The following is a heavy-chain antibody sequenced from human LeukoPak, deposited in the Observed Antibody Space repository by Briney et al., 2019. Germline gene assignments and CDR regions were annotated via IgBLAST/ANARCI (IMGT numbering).Heavy chain of an antibody. CDR2: IPGSGGAT. CDR1: GFTFSSYA. D-gene: IGHD3-22*01. V-gene: IGHV3-23*01. Sequence: GGSLRLSCEASGFTFSSYAIRWVRQAPGTGLEWVSSIPGSGGATYYADSVRGRFSISRDSSKNTVYLQMNSLRDEDTAVYYCARARPWDSSRSYYFGMDVWGHGTTVAVSS. CDR3: ARARPWDSSRSYYFGMDV. J-gene: IGHJ6*02.